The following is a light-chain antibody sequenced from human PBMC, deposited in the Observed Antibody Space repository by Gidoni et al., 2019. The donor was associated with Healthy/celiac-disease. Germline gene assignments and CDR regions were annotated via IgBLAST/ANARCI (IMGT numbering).Light chain of an antibody. CDR2: SNN. CDR3: AAWDDSLNGVV. Sequence: QSVLTQPPSASGTPGQRVTISCSGSSSNIVSNTVNWSQQLPGTAPKRLIYSNNQRPSGVPDRFSGSKSGTSASLAISGLQSEDEADYYCAAWDDSLNGVVFGGGTKLTVL. CDR1: SSNIVSNT. V-gene: IGLV1-44*01. J-gene: IGLJ2*01.